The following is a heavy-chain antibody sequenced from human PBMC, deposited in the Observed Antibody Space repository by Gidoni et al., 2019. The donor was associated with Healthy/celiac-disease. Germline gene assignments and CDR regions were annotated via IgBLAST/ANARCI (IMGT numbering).Heavy chain of an antibody. D-gene: IGHD6-19*01. CDR2: INPSGGST. CDR3: AEGPLRQWLGY. V-gene: IGHV1-46*01. J-gene: IGHJ4*02. Sequence: QVQLVQSGAEVKKPGASVKVSCKASGYTFTSYYMPWVRQAPGQGLEWMGIINPSGGSTSYAQKFQGRVTMTRDTSTSTVYMELSSLRSEDTAVYYCAEGPLRQWLGYWGQGTLVTVSS. CDR1: GYTFTSYY.